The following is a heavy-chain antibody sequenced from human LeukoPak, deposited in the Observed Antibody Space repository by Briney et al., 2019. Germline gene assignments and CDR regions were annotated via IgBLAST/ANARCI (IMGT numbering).Heavy chain of an antibody. J-gene: IGHJ4*02. D-gene: IGHD3-3*01. Sequence: PGGSLRLSCAASGFIFSSYDMSWVRQAPGKGLEWVSAISASGGGTHYADSVKGRFTVSRDSSKNTLYLHMNSLRAEDTAVYYCAKDLVTIFGVVNTPLDYWGQGTLVTVSS. V-gene: IGHV3-23*01. CDR3: AKDLVTIFGVVNTPLDY. CDR1: GFIFSSYD. CDR2: ISASGGGT.